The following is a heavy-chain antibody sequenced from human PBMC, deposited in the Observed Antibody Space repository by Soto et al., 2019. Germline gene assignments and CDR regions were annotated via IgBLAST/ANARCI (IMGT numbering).Heavy chain of an antibody. J-gene: IGHJ5*02. CDR3: ANGRIVVVPAAITWFDP. D-gene: IGHD2-2*01. CDR2: IYYSGST. CDR1: GGSISSSSYY. Sequence: QLQLQESGPGLVKPSETLSLTCTVSGGSISSSSYYWGWIRQPPGKGLEWIGSIYYSGSTYYNPSLKSRVTISVDTSKNQFSLKLSSVTAADTAVYYCANGRIVVVPAAITWFDPWGQGTLVTVSS. V-gene: IGHV4-39*01.